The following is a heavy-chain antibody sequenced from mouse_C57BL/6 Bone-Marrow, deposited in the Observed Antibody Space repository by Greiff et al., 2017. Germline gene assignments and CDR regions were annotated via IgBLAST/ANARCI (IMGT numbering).Heavy chain of an antibody. D-gene: IGHD1-1*01. CDR3: ARRRSRGYYAMDY. CDR2: ISGGGGNT. J-gene: IGHJ4*01. V-gene: IGHV5-9*01. Sequence: EVQLQESGGGLVKPGGSLKLSCAASGFTFSSYTMSWVRQTPEKRLEWVATISGGGGNTYYPDSVKGRFTISRDNAKNTLYLQMSSLRSEDTALYYCARRRSRGYYAMDYWGQGTSVTVSS. CDR1: GFTFSSYT.